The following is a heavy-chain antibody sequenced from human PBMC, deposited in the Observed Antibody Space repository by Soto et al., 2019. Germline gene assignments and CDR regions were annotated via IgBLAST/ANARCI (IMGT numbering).Heavy chain of an antibody. Sequence: QLQLQESGPGLVKPSETLSLTCTVSGDSISSDNYYCGWIRQPPGKGLEWIGSIYYTGITYYNPSLKRRVTMSVDTSKSQFSLKLSSVTAADTAVYYCARHPGYAVPTVYATHYFNYWGQGILVTVST. V-gene: IGHV4-39*01. CDR2: IYYTGIT. CDR1: GDSISSDNYY. CDR3: ARHPGYAVPTVYATHYFNY. J-gene: IGHJ4*02. D-gene: IGHD2-8*01.